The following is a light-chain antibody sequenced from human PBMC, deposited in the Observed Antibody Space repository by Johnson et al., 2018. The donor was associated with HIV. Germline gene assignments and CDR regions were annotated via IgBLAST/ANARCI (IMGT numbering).Light chain of an antibody. CDR3: GTWDSSLRAYV. CDR2: DSY. J-gene: IGLJ1*01. V-gene: IGLV1-51*01. CDR1: SSNIGNNY. Sequence: SVLTQPPSVSAAPGQKVTISCSGSSSNIGNNYVSWYQQLPGTAPKLLIYDSYSRPSGIPDRFSGSKSGTSATLGITGLQTGDEADDYCGTWDSSLRAYVFGTGTKVTAL.